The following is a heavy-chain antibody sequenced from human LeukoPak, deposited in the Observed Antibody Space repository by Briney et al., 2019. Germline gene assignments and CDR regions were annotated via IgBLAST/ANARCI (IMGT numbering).Heavy chain of an antibody. J-gene: IGHJ4*02. D-gene: IGHD4-11*01. V-gene: IGHV4-59*08. CDR2: IYNSGST. CDR3: ATRPLSNYYFDY. CDR1: GGSVSSYY. Sequence: SETLSLTCTVSGGSVSSYYWSWIRQSPGKGLEWIAYIYNSGSTNYNPSLKSRVSISVDTSKNQFSLKLGAVTAADTAVYYCATRPLSNYYFDYWGQGILVTVSS.